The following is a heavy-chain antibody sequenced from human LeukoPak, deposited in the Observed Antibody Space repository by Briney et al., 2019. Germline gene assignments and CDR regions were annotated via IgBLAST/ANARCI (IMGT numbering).Heavy chain of an antibody. Sequence: ASVKVSCKASGYTFTNYGFSWVRQAPGQGLEWMGWISAYNGDTNDAQKLQGRVTLTTDTSTSTAYMELRSLRSDDTAVYYCARGGVYCSGGSCPLNWFDPWGQGTLVTVSS. CDR2: ISAYNGDT. J-gene: IGHJ5*02. CDR3: ARGGVYCSGGSCPLNWFDP. V-gene: IGHV1-18*01. D-gene: IGHD2-15*01. CDR1: GYTFTNYG.